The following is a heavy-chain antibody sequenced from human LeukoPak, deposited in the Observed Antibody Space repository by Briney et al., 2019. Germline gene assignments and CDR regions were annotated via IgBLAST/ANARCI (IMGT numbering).Heavy chain of an antibody. CDR2: ISNSGIT. D-gene: IGHD5-24*01. V-gene: IGHV4-61*08. Sequence: PSETLSLTCTVSGGSIGSGDYLWSWIRQPPGKGLEWIGYISNSGITDYNPSLKSRVTMSLDTSKDQFSVKLSSVTAADTAVYYCARLSHRDGYNYPFDMWGQGTMVTVSS. CDR1: GGSIGSGDYL. CDR3: ARLSHRDGYNYPFDM. J-gene: IGHJ3*02.